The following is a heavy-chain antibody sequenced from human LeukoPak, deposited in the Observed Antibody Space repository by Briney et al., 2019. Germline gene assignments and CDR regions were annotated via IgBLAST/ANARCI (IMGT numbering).Heavy chain of an antibody. CDR2: INGNSGAT. J-gene: IGHJ4*02. D-gene: IGHD3-10*01. Sequence: EAPVKVSCKASGFTFTGHYMHWVRQAPGQGLEWMGWINGNSGATNYARNFQDRVTLTRDTSISTVYMELSRLRIDDTAVYYCARDFSWGVDYWGQGTLVTVSS. V-gene: IGHV1-2*02. CDR3: ARDFSWGVDY. CDR1: GFTFTGHY.